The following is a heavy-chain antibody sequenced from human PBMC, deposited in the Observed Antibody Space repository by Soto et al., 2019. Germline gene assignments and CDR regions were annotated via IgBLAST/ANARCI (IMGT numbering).Heavy chain of an antibody. D-gene: IGHD1-7*01. Sequence: SETLSLTCTVSGGSISSYYWSWIRQPPGKGLEWIGYIYYGGSTNYNPSLKSRVTISVDTSKNQFSLKLSSVTAADTAVYYCARQKGWNLEFDYWGQGTLVTVSP. J-gene: IGHJ4*02. V-gene: IGHV4-59*08. CDR2: IYYGGST. CDR3: ARQKGWNLEFDY. CDR1: GGSISSYY.